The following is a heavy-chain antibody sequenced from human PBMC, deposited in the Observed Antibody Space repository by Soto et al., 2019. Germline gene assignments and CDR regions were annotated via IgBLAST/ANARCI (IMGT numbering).Heavy chain of an antibody. CDR2: ISESGDIT. CDR1: GFTFSTYW. D-gene: IGHD3-22*01. CDR3: AKDRTITMIVVPHAFDI. Sequence: GSLRLSCAASGFTFSTYWMQWVRQVPGEGLVWVSSISESGDITVYADSVKGRFTISRDNAKNTLYLQMNGLRAEDTAIYYCAKDRTITMIVVPHAFDIWGQGTMVTVSS. V-gene: IGHV3-23*01. J-gene: IGHJ3*02.